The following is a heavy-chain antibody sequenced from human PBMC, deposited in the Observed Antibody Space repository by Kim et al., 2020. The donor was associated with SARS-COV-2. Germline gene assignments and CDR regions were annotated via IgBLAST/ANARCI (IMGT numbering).Heavy chain of an antibody. V-gene: IGHV3-21*01. J-gene: IGHJ4*02. CDR3: ARAPPYYYGSGVRY. D-gene: IGHD3-10*01. CDR2: ISSSSSYI. Sequence: GGSLRLSCAASGFTFSSYSMNWVRQAPGKVLEWVSSISSSSSYIYYADSVKGRFTISRDNAKTSLYLQMNSLRAEDTAVYYCARAPPYYYGSGVRYWGQGTLVTVSS. CDR1: GFTFSSYS.